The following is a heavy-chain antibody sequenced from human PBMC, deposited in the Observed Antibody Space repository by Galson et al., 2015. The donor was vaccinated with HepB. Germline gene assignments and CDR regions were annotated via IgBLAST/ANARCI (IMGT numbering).Heavy chain of an antibody. CDR1: GYSFTGYY. V-gene: IGHV1-2*02. D-gene: IGHD2-2*01. CDR3: AREGPSSTVCSSTSCYFSWFDP. J-gene: IGHJ5*02. Sequence: SVKVSCKASGYSFTGYYMHWVRQAPGQGLEWMGWINPNSGGTNYAQKFQGRVTMTRDTSISTAYMELSRLRSDDTAVYYCAREGPSSTVCSSTSCYFSWFDPWGQGTLVTVSS. CDR2: INPNSGGT.